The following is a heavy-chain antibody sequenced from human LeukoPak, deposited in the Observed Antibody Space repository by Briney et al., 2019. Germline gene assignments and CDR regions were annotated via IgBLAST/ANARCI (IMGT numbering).Heavy chain of an antibody. CDR3: ARGEGYSYGSHFDY. CDR2: IYTSGST. V-gene: IGHV4-4*07. D-gene: IGHD5-18*01. Sequence: SETLSLTCTVSGGSISSYYWSWIRQPAGKGLEWIGRIYTSGSTNYNPSLKSRVTMYVDKSKNQFSLKLSSVTAADTAVYYCARGEGYSYGSHFDYWGQGTLVTVSS. J-gene: IGHJ4*02. CDR1: GGSISSYY.